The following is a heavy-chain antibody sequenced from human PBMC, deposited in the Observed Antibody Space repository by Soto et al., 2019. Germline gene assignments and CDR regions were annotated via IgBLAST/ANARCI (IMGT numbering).Heavy chain of an antibody. CDR1: GFTFINLG. V-gene: IGHV3-48*01. CDR3: ARYKGYCSGGSCYYYYYMDV. CDR2: ISTTGSTI. J-gene: IGHJ6*03. Sequence: GRLMRLSCAASGFTFINLGMSWISKTPGKGLEWVSYISTTGSTIYYADSVKGRFTISRDNAKNSLYLQMTSLRAEDTAVYYCARYKGYCSGGSCYYYYYMDVWGKGTTVTVSS. D-gene: IGHD2-15*01.